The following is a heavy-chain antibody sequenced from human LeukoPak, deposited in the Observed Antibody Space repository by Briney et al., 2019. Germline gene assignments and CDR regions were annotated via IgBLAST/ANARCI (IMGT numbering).Heavy chain of an antibody. Sequence: SETLSLTCTVSGGSISSYYWSWIRQPPGKGLEWIGYIYYSGSTNYNPSLKSRVTISVDTSKNQFSLKLSSVTAADTAVYYCARVVRPTYYYGSGSFDYWGQGTPVTVSS. CDR1: GGSISSYY. J-gene: IGHJ4*02. D-gene: IGHD3-10*01. V-gene: IGHV4-59*01. CDR3: ARVVRPTYYYGSGSFDY. CDR2: IYYSGST.